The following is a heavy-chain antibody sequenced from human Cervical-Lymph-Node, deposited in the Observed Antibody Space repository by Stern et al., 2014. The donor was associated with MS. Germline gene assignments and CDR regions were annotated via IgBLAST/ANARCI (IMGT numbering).Heavy chain of an antibody. CDR1: GYLFDDYW. Sequence: VQLGQSGAEVKKPGESLKISCEASGYLFDDYWIGWVRQMSGRGLELVAIIFPRDSNTRYSPSVQGQVTISADKPITTAYLQWSSLKASDTAMYYCARSPATPSGYDRFDYWGQGALVTVSS. CDR3: ARSPATPSGYDRFDY. CDR2: IFPRDSNT. J-gene: IGHJ4*02. V-gene: IGHV5-51*04. D-gene: IGHD5-12*01.